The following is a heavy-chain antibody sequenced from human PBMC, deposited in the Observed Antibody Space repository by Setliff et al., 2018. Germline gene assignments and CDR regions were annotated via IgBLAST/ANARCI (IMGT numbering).Heavy chain of an antibody. J-gene: IGHJ5*02. Sequence: SETLSLTCTVSGASVSGNSYYWGWVRQSPGKGLEWIGSIYWSGNTWYNPSFKSRVTISIDTSKNQFSLKMSSVTAADTAVYYCASNRAAMALDDPWGQGKLVTVSS. D-gene: IGHD5-18*01. V-gene: IGHV4-39*01. CDR3: ASNRAAMALDDP. CDR2: IYWSGNT. CDR1: GASVSGNSYY.